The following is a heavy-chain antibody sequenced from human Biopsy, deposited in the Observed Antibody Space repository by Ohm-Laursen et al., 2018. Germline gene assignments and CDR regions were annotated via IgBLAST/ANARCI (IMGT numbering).Heavy chain of an antibody. V-gene: IGHV3-23*01. D-gene: IGHD3-22*01. CDR2: IRDSGDSA. CDR1: GFTFSSHA. J-gene: IGHJ4*02. CDR3: ARAPFGSGSYSEFDY. Sequence: SLRLSCSASGFTFSSHAMAWVRQAPGKGLEWVSGIRDSGDSAYYADSVKGRFTISRDNSKSSLSLQMNSLRGEDTAVYYCARAPFGSGSYSEFDYWGQGSLVTVSS.